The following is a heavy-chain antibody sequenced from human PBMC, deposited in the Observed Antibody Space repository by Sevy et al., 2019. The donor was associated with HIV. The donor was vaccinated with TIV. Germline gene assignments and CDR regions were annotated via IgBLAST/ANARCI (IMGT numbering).Heavy chain of an antibody. D-gene: IGHD3-9*01. CDR3: AKDFTGYNGMDV. CDR2: ISYHGRDK. J-gene: IGHJ6*02. V-gene: IGHV3-30*18. CDR1: GIIFTSSG. Sequence: GGSLRLSCVVSGIIFTSSGMHWVRQAPGKGLEWVAVISYHGRDKFYADSGKGRFTISRDNSMKILYLQMNGLRIEATAVYYCAKDFTGYNGMDVWGQGTMVTVS.